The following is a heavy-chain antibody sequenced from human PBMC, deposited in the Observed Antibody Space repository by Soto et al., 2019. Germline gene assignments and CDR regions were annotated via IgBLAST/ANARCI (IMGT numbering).Heavy chain of an antibody. CDR2: IYHSGST. CDR3: ARTHGAWFGELYTFDY. Sequence: QVQLQESGPGLVKPSGTLSLTCAVSGGSISSSNWWSWVRQPPGKGLEWIGEIYHSGSTNYNPSLQSRVTISVDKSKNQFTLKLSSVTAADTAVYYCARTHGAWFGELYTFDYWGQGTLVTVSS. CDR1: GGSISSSNW. J-gene: IGHJ4*02. V-gene: IGHV4-4*02. D-gene: IGHD3-10*01.